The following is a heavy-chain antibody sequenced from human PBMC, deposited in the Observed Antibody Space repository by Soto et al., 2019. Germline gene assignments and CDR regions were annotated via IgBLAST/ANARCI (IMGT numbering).Heavy chain of an antibody. CDR1: GITFSNYM. J-gene: IGHJ3*02. CDR3: APHVYCSGGSCQYDAFAI. V-gene: IGHV3-23*01. CDR2: ITAGGDGT. D-gene: IGHD2-15*01. Sequence: EVQVLESGGGLVQPGGSLRLSCEASGITFSNYMMTWIRQAPGKGLEWVSTITAGGDGTYYADFVKGRFTMSRETSKNTLYLQMNSLRAEDPAVYYCAPHVYCSGGSCQYDAFAIRGQGTMVTVSS.